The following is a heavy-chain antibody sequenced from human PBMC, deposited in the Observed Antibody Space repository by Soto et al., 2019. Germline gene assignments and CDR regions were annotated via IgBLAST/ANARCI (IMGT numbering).Heavy chain of an antibody. J-gene: IGHJ4*02. CDR2: IYHSGST. Sequence: SETLSLTCAVSGYSISSGYYWGWIRQPPGKGLEWIGSIYHSGSTYYNPSLKSRVTISVDTSKNQFSLKLSSVTAADTAVYYCARAIDSSGYFDYWGPGTLVTVSS. V-gene: IGHV4-38-2*01. CDR1: GYSISSGYY. D-gene: IGHD3-22*01. CDR3: ARAIDSSGYFDY.